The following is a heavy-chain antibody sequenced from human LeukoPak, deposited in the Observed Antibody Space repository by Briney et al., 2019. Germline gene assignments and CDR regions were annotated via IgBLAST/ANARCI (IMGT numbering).Heavy chain of an antibody. CDR2: INPNGGGT. J-gene: IGHJ4*02. Sequence: ASVKVSCKASGYTFTGYYMHWVRQAPGQGLEWMGWINPNGGGTNYAQKFQGRVTMTRDTSISTAYMELSRLRSDDTAVYYCARDYYGSGSYYRGVVYWGQGTLVTVSS. CDR1: GYTFTGYY. CDR3: ARDYYGSGSYYRGVVY. D-gene: IGHD3-10*01. V-gene: IGHV1-2*02.